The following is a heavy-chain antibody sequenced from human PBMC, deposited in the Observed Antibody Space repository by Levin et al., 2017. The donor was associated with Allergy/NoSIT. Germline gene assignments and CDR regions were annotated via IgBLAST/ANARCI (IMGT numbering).Heavy chain of an antibody. V-gene: IGHV3-30-3*01. CDR3: ARGTTVAYYYYYGMDV. D-gene: IGHD4-17*01. CDR1: GFTFSSYV. J-gene: IGHJ6*02. CDR2: ISYDGDNK. Sequence: GGSLRLSRAASGFTFSSYVMHWVRQAPGKGLEWVAVISYDGDNKYYAESVKGRFTISRDNSKNTLSLEMNSLRVEDTAVYYCARGTTVAYYYYYGMDVWGQGTTVTVSS.